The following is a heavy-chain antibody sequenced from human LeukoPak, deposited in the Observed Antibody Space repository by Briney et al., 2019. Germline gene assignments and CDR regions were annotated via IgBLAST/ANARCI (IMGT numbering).Heavy chain of an antibody. V-gene: IGHV1-46*01. CDR2: ITPSGGST. Sequence: GASVKVSCKASGYTFTNYYMHWVRQAPGQGLEWLGLITPSGGSTWYAQKFQGRVTMTRDMSTSTDYMELSSLRSEDTAVYYCARDLSSGARFDAFHIWGQGTMITVSS. J-gene: IGHJ3*02. CDR1: GYTFTNYY. D-gene: IGHD3-10*01. CDR3: ARDLSSGARFDAFHI.